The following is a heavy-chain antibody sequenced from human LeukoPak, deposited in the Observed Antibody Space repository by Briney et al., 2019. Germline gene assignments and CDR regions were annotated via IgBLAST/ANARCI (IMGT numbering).Heavy chain of an antibody. Sequence: AGGSLRLSCAASGFTFDDYAMHWVRQAPGKGLEWVSLISWDGGSTHYADSVKGRFTISRDNSKNSLYLQMNSLRAEDTALYYCAKPTMVRGVIIGLFDWGQGTLVTVSS. D-gene: IGHD3-10*01. CDR2: ISWDGGST. J-gene: IGHJ4*02. V-gene: IGHV3-43D*03. CDR1: GFTFDDYA. CDR3: AKPTMVRGVIIGLFD.